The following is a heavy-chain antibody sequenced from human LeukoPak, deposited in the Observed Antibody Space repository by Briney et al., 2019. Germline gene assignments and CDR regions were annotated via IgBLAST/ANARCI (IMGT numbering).Heavy chain of an antibody. Sequence: SETLSLTCAVYGGSFSGYYWSWICQPPGKGLEWIGEINHSGSTNYNPSLKSRVTISVDTSKNQFSLKLSSVTAADTAVYYCARGRIAVAGTYYYYYYGMDVWGKGTTVTVSS. V-gene: IGHV4-34*01. CDR2: INHSGST. D-gene: IGHD6-19*01. J-gene: IGHJ6*04. CDR1: GGSFSGYY. CDR3: ARGRIAVAGTYYYYYYGMDV.